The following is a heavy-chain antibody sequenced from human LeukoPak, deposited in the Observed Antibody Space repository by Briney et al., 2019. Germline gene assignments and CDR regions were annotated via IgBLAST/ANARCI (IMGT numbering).Heavy chain of an antibody. CDR3: ARTSQGDYGDYVGAFDI. CDR2: IIPIFGSA. Sequence: SVKVSCKASGGTFSSYAISWVRQAPGQGLEWMGGIIPIFGSANYAQKFQGRVTITTDESTSTAYMELSSLRSEDTAVYYCARTSQGDYGDYVGAFDIWGQGTMVTVSS. D-gene: IGHD4-17*01. CDR1: GGTFSSYA. V-gene: IGHV1-69*05. J-gene: IGHJ3*02.